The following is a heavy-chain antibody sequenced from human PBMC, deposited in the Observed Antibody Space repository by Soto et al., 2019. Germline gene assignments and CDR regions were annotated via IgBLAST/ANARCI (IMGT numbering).Heavy chain of an antibody. Sequence: SETLSLTCTVSGGSISSYYWSWIRQPPGKGLEWIGYIYYSGSTNYNPSLKSRVTISVDTSKNQFSLKLSSVTAADTAVYYCARVLVRGYSYGYFDYWGQGTLVTVSS. CDR3: ARVLVRGYSYGYFDY. V-gene: IGHV4-59*01. CDR1: GGSISSYY. D-gene: IGHD5-18*01. J-gene: IGHJ4*02. CDR2: IYYSGST.